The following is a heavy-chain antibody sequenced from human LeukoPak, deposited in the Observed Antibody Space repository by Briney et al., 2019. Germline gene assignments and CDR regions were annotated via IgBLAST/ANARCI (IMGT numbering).Heavy chain of an antibody. V-gene: IGHV3-15*01. CDR2: IKTRIDGDSGAT. CDR3: TTNDAFDI. Sequence: GGPLRLSCAASGFTFSNAWMNWLRQAPGKGVEWVGRIKTRIDGDSGATDYAAPVNGRFSISRDDSKNTLYLQMNSLNTEDTAVYYCTTNDAFDIWGQGTMVTVSS. J-gene: IGHJ3*02. CDR1: GFTFSNAW.